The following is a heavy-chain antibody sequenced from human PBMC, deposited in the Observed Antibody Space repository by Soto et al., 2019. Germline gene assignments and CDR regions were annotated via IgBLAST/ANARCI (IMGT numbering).Heavy chain of an antibody. CDR2: ISSGAITI. J-gene: IGHJ4*02. CDR1: GFTFSDYY. Sequence: PGGSLRLSCAASGFTFSDYYMNWIRQAPGKGLEWVSYISSGAITIYYADSVKGRFTISRDNAKNSLYLQMNSLRAEDTAVYYCAGPYSSSSVEFWGQGTLVTVSS. V-gene: IGHV3-11*01. D-gene: IGHD6-6*01. CDR3: AGPYSSSSVEF.